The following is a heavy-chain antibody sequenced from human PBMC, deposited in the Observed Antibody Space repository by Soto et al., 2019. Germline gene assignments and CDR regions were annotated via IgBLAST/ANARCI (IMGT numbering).Heavy chain of an antibody. D-gene: IGHD1-26*01. Sequence: QVQLVESGGGVVQPGRSLRLSCAASGFTFSSYGMHWVRQAPGKGLEWVAVIWHDGSNKYYADSVKGRFTISRDNSKNTLYLQMNSLRAEDTAVYYCAKGGVGSTSNAFDIWGQGTMVTVSS. J-gene: IGHJ3*02. V-gene: IGHV3-33*06. CDR1: GFTFSSYG. CDR2: IWHDGSNK. CDR3: AKGGVGSTSNAFDI.